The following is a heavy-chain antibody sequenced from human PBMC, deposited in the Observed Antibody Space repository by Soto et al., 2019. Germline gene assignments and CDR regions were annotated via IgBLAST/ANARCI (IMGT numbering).Heavy chain of an antibody. CDR1: GFTFSSYG. CDR3: AKEKSSGYLGFDY. J-gene: IGHJ4*02. D-gene: IGHD3-22*01. CDR2: ISYDGSNK. Sequence: VQLVESGGGLVQPGGSLRLSCAASGFTFSSYGMHWVRQAPGKGLEWVAVISYDGSNKYYADSVKGRFTISRDNSKNTLYLQMNSLRAEDTAVYYCAKEKSSGYLGFDYWGQGTLVTVSS. V-gene: IGHV3-30*18.